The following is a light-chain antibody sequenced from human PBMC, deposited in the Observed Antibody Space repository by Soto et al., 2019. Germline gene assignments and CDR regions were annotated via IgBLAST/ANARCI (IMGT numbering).Light chain of an antibody. V-gene: IGKV3-11*01. CDR3: TKRRTWPGGIT. CDR2: DAS. CDR1: QSVSSY. Sequence: EIVLTQSPATLSLSPGERATLSCRASQSVSSYLAWYQQKPGQAPRLLIYDASNRATGIPARFSGSGSGTDFTLNIRRLEPEDFAVYYCTKRRTWPGGITFGQGTRLEIK. J-gene: IGKJ5*01.